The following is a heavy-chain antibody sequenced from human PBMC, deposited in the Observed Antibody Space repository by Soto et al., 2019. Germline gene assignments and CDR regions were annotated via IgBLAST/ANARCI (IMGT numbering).Heavy chain of an antibody. V-gene: IGHV3-23*01. D-gene: IGHD5-12*01. CDR2: IITNGGVT. CDR3: EKGFSGYINMEV. Sequence: GGSLRLSCTASGFTFGNYAVNWVRQTPGKGLEWVSSIITNGGVTYYADSVKGRFSVSRDNSKNVSWLQMNSLRVDDTAIYYCEKGFSGYINMEVWGQGTTVTVSS. J-gene: IGHJ6*02. CDR1: GFTFGNYA.